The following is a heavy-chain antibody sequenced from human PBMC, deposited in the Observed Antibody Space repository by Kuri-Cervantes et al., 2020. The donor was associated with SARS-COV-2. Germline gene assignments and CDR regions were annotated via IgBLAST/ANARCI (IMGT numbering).Heavy chain of an antibody. J-gene: IGHJ3*02. D-gene: IGHD5-18*01. Sequence: GESLKISCAASGFTFDDYAMSWVRQAPGKGLEWVSAISGSGGSTYYADSVKGRFTISRDNSKNTLYLQMNSLRAEDTAVYYCARGYSYGYAVLDAFDIWGQGTMVTVSS. V-gene: IGHV3-23*01. CDR3: ARGYSYGYAVLDAFDI. CDR1: GFTFDDYA. CDR2: ISGSGGST.